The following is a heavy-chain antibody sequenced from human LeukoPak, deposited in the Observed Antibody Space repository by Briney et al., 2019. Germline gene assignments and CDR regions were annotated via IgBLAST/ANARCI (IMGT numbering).Heavy chain of an antibody. CDR2: INSDGSST. J-gene: IGHJ4*02. V-gene: IGHV3-74*01. CDR1: GFTFSSYW. D-gene: IGHD6-6*01. Sequence: GGSLRLSCAASGFTFSSYWMHWVRQAPGKGLVWVSRINSDGSSTSYADSVKGRFTISRDNSKNTLYLQMNSLRVDDTAVYYCAKDRGYSSSDYWGQGTLVTVSS. CDR3: AKDRGYSSSDY.